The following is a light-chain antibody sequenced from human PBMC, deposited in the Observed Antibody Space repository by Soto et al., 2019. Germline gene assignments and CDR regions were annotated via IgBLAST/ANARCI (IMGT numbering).Light chain of an antibody. CDR2: GAS. CDR3: QPDNNWLVT. Sequence: EIVMTQSPATLSVSPGERATLSCRASQSVSSNLAWYQQKHGPAPRLLIYGASTRATGIPARFSGSGSGTEFTLTISSLQSEDFAVYYCQPDNNWLVTFGQGTKLEIK. J-gene: IGKJ2*01. V-gene: IGKV3-15*01. CDR1: QSVSSN.